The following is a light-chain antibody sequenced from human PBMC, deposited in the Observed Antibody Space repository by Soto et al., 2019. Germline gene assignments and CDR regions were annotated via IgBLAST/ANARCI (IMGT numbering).Light chain of an antibody. J-gene: IGLJ3*02. CDR3: AAWDDSLNGPV. CDR2: GND. Sequence: QSVLTQPPSASGTPGQRVAISSSGSSSNIGSHTVNWYQQLPGTAPKLLIYGNDQRPSGVPDRFSGSKSVTSASLAISGLQSEDEVDYYCAAWDDSLNGPVFGGGTKLTVL. V-gene: IGLV1-44*01. CDR1: SSNIGSHT.